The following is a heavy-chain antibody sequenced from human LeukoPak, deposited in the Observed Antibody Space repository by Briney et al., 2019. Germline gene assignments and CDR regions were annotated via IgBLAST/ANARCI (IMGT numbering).Heavy chain of an antibody. J-gene: IGHJ4*02. D-gene: IGHD3-9*01. CDR2: ILADDSDN. V-gene: IGHV5-51*04. Sequence: GESLKISFKGSGYNFTNYWIGWLRLLHGKGLKWMGTILADDSDNRYSPSFQGEVTTPANNPSRTAFLQWTGLKASNTPMYYFARVTHDTLTGYILATRYAYFDYWGQGTLVTVSS. CDR3: ARVTHDTLTGYILATRYAYFDY. CDR1: GYNFTNYW.